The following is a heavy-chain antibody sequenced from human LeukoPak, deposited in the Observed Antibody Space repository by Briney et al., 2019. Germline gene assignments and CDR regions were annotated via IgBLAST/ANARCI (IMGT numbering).Heavy chain of an antibody. CDR2: ISANGQAT. CDR1: GLAFGTYA. J-gene: IGHJ4*02. V-gene: IGHV3-23*01. D-gene: IGHD3-10*01. CDR3: ARDPYNTILYRLAH. Sequence: GASLRLPCAGSGLAFGTYAMSWIRQAPGVGLDCVSRISANGQATHYADSVEGRFTHSRDNSKSTLYLQLNSLSAEDTATYYCARDPYNTILYRLAHWGQGTLVTVSS.